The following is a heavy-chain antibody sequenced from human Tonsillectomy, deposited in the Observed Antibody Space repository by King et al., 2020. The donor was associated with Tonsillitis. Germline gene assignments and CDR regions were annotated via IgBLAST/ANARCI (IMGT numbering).Heavy chain of an antibody. CDR2: IGGSGHST. D-gene: IGHD3-22*01. V-gene: IGHV3-23*04. Sequence: VQLVESGGGLVQPGGSLRLSCAVSGFTFSSCDMSWVRRATGKGPEWVSAIGGSGHSTYYADSVQGRFTVSRDNSKNTLYLQMNVLRAEDTAVYYCASHYDSRYFYYDNWGQGTLATVSS. J-gene: IGHJ4*01. CDR1: GFTFSSCD. CDR3: ASHYDSRYFYYDN.